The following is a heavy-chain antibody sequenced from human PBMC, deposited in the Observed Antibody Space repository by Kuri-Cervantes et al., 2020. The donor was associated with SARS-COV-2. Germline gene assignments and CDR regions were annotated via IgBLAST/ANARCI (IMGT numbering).Heavy chain of an antibody. Sequence: GESLKISCAASGFSFSDYYMMWVRQAPGRGLQWVSYISDRGTTTYYADSVKGRFTISRGNAKNTLFLQMSNLRADDTAVYYCAREREVSGDFWGQGTLVTVSS. J-gene: IGHJ4*02. CDR1: GFSFSDYY. CDR2: ISDRGTTT. CDR3: AREREVSGDF. D-gene: IGHD1-14*01. V-gene: IGHV3-11*04.